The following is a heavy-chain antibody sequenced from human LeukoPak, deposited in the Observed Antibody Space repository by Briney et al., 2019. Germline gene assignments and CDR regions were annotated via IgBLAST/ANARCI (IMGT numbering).Heavy chain of an antibody. Sequence: ASVKVSCKVSGYTLTELSMHWVRQAPGKGLEWMGGFDPEDGETIYAQKFQGRVTMTEDTSTDTAYMELSSLRSEDTAVYYCATPKYYDILTGYYKWGQGTLVTVSS. J-gene: IGHJ4*02. CDR2: FDPEDGET. V-gene: IGHV1-24*01. CDR3: ATPKYYDILTGYYK. CDR1: GYTLTELS. D-gene: IGHD3-9*01.